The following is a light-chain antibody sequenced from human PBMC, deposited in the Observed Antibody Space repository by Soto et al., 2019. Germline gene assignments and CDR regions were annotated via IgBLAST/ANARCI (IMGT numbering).Light chain of an antibody. J-gene: IGKJ2*01. CDR3: QQRNT. CDR1: QSIRSY. CDR2: AAS. Sequence: DIQLTQSPSSLSASVGDRVTITCRASQSIRSYLNWYQQKPGKAPKLLIYAASSLQTGVSSRFSGSGSGTDFTLTISNLQPEDFATYYCQQRNTFGQGTKLEIK. V-gene: IGKV1-39*01.